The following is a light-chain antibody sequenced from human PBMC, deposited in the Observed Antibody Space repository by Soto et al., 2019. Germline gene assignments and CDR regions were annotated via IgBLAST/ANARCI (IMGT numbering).Light chain of an antibody. CDR1: QSINIW. V-gene: IGKV1-5*01. J-gene: IGKJ1*01. CDR3: PQYNSYSRT. CDR2: DAS. Sequence: DIQMTQSPSTLSASVGDRVTVTCRASQSINIWLAWYPQTPGKAPKLLIYDASSLQSGVPSRFAGRGDGTEFTLTISSLQPDDVATDYCPQYNSYSRTFGQGTKVDI.